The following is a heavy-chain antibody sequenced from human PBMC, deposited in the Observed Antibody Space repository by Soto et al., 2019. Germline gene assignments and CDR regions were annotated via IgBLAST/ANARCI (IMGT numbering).Heavy chain of an antibody. CDR1: GFTFSSYG. Sequence: GGSLRLSCAASGFTFSSYGMHWVRQAPGKGLEWVAVIWYDGSNKYYADSVKGRFTISRDNSKNTLYLQMNSLRAEDTAVYYCARGPRLFGPARGFDPWGQGTLVTVSS. V-gene: IGHV3-33*01. CDR3: ARGPRLFGPARGFDP. CDR2: IWYDGSNK. J-gene: IGHJ5*02. D-gene: IGHD2-21*01.